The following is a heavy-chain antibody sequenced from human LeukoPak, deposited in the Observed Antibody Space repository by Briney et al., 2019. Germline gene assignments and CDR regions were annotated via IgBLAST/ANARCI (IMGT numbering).Heavy chain of an antibody. CDR1: GYMFTGYY. D-gene: IGHD3-10*01. V-gene: IGHV1-2*02. CDR2: INPNSGGT. Sequence: ASVKVSCKASGYMFTGYYMHWVRQAPGQGLEWMGWINPNSGGTNYAQDLQGRATMTTDTSTSTAYMELRSLRSDDTAVYYCARSPMVRGVMPTYFDYWGQGTLVTVSS. CDR3: ARSPMVRGVMPTYFDY. J-gene: IGHJ4*02.